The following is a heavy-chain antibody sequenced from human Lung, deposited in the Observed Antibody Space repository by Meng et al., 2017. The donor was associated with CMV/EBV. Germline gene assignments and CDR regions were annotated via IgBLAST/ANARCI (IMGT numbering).Heavy chain of an antibody. CDR3: ARLAECSAGNCYSDY. CDR1: GATVDVHT. Sequence: SGATVDVHTLTWVRQAPGHGLELLGGLLPLLGMATYSQKFQGRVTITADKTTSTAYMELSSLRSEDRAIYYCARLAECSAGNCYSDYWGQGTLVTVSS. D-gene: IGHD4-23*01. J-gene: IGHJ4*02. V-gene: IGHV1-69*02. CDR2: LLPLLGMA.